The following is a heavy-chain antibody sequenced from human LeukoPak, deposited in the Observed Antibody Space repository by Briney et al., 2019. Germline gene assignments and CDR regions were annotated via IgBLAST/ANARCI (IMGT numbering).Heavy chain of an antibody. CDR1: GYTFTSYG. J-gene: IGHJ5*02. CDR3: ARVGVNYYYDSSGYYFNWSDP. V-gene: IGHV1-18*01. D-gene: IGHD3-22*01. CDR2: ISAYNGNT. Sequence: ASVKVSCKASGYTFTSYGISWVRQAPGQGLEWMGWISAYNGNTNFAQKFQDRVTMTTDTSTSTAYMELRSLRSDDTAVYYCARVGVNYYYDSSGYYFNWSDPWGQGTLVTVSS.